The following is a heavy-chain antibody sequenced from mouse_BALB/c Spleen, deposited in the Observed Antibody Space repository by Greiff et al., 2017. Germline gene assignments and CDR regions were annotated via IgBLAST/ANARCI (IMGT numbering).Heavy chain of an antibody. CDR1: GYAFSDYW. CDR3: ARSGGSSRLFAV. Sequence: VQLQESGAELVRPGSSVKISCKTSGYAFSDYWMHWVKQRPGQGLEWIGGIYPRDGGTNYNQKFKGKATLTADKSSSTAYMQLRSLTSEDSAVYVYARSGGSSRLFAVWGEGTLVTVS. D-gene: IGHD1-1*01. CDR2: IYPRDGGT. V-gene: IGHV1-80*01. J-gene: IGHJ1*01.